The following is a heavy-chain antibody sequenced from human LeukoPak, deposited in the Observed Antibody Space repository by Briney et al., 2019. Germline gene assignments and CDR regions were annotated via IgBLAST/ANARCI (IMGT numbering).Heavy chain of an antibody. CDR2: ISGSGGST. CDR1: GFTFSSYG. Sequence: PGGSLRLSCAASGFTFSSYGMSWVRQAPGKGLEWVSAISGSGGSTYYADSVKGRFTISRDNSKNTLYLQMNSLRAEDTAVYYCAKSPPAIHYYYYMDVWGKGTTVTVSS. J-gene: IGHJ6*03. D-gene: IGHD2-2*01. CDR3: AKSPPAIHYYYYMDV. V-gene: IGHV3-23*01.